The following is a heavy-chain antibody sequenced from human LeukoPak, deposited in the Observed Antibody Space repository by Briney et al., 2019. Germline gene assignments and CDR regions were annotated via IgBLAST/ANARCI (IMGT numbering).Heavy chain of an antibody. D-gene: IGHD6-19*01. Sequence: ASVKVSCKASGCTFSNYGISWVRQAPGLGLEWMGWTSYNGNTNYAQKFQDRVTMTTDTSTTTAYMELRSLESDDTAVYYCARHSGSGWQALGYWGQGTLVTVSS. J-gene: IGHJ4*02. CDR2: TSYNGNT. CDR3: ARHSGSGWQALGY. CDR1: GCTFSNYG. V-gene: IGHV1-18*04.